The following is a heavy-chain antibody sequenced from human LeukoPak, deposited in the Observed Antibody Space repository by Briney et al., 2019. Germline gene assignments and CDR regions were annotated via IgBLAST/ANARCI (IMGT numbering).Heavy chain of an antibody. CDR3: ARQALWFFDH. D-gene: IGHD2-21*01. J-gene: IGHJ4*02. Sequence: SETLSLTCTVSGGSISSNSNYGAWIRQPPGRGLEWIGSISYGGSTYYSPSLESRVTISVDTSKNQFSLRLSSVTAADTAVYYCARQALWFFDHWGQGTPVTVSS. V-gene: IGHV4-39*01. CDR2: ISYGGST. CDR1: GGSISSNSNY.